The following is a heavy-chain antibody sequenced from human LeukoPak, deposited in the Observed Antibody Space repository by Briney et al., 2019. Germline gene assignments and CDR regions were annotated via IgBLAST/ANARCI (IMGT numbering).Heavy chain of an antibody. CDR2: INHSGST. CDR1: GGSFSGYY. Sequence: SETLSLTCAVYGGSFSGYYWSWIRQPPGKGLEWIGEINHSGSTNYNPSLKSRVTISVDTSKNQFSLKLSSVTAADTAVYYCARGWSYSAFDHWGQGTLVTVSS. J-gene: IGHJ4*02. CDR3: ARGWSYSAFDH. V-gene: IGHV4-34*01. D-gene: IGHD3-10*01.